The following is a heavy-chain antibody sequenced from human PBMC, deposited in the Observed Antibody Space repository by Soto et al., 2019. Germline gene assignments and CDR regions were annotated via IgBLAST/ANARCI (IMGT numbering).Heavy chain of an antibody. Sequence: ASVKVSCKASGYTFTGYYMHWVRQAPGQGLEWMGWINPNSGGTNYAQKFQGWVTMTRDTSISTAYMELSRLRSDDTAVYYCVRSNSSSWFDYWGQGTLVTVSS. CDR2: INPNSGGT. J-gene: IGHJ4*02. CDR1: GYTFTGYY. V-gene: IGHV1-2*04. D-gene: IGHD6-13*01. CDR3: VRSNSSSWFDY.